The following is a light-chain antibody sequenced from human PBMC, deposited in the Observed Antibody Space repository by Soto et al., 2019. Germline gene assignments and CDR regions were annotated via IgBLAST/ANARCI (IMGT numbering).Light chain of an antibody. CDR3: QSYDTSLRGV. V-gene: IGLV1-40*01. Sequence: QSVLTQPPSVSGAPGPRVTFSCTGSSSNIGAGYDVHWYQQLPGKAPKLLIYGNTNLPSGVPDRFSGSKSGTSASLAISGLQDEDEADYYCQSYDTSLRGVFGGGTKLTVL. CDR1: SSNIGAGYD. CDR2: GNT. J-gene: IGLJ2*01.